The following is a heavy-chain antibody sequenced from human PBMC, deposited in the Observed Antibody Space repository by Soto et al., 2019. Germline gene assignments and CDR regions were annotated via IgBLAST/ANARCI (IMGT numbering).Heavy chain of an antibody. J-gene: IGHJ3*02. CDR2: ISYDGSNK. D-gene: IGHD1-26*01. V-gene: IGHV3-30*18. CDR3: AKGGVGSTSNAFDI. CDR1: GFTFRSYG. Sequence: PGGSLRLSCAAPGFTFRSYGMHWVRQAPAKGLEWVAVISYDGSNKYYEDSVKGRFTISRDNSKNTLYLQMNSLRAEDTGVYYCAKGGVGSTSNAFDIWGQGTMVTVSS.